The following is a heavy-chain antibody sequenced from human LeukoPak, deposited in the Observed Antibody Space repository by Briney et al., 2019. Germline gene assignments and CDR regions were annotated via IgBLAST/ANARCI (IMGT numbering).Heavy chain of an antibody. V-gene: IGHV3-48*01. CDR3: ARDPAPPAAEDY. Sequence: GGSLRLSCAASGFTFSSYSMNWVRQAPGKGLEWVSYIISSSSTIYYADSVKGRFTISRDNAKNSLYLQMNSLRAEDTAVYYCARDPAPPAAEDYWGQGTLVTVSS. CDR2: IISSSSTI. J-gene: IGHJ4*02. CDR1: GFTFSSYS. D-gene: IGHD6-13*01.